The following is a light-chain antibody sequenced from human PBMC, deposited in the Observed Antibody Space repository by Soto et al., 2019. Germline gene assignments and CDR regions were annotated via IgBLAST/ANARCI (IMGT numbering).Light chain of an antibody. V-gene: IGKV3-15*01. CDR1: QSVSSN. CDR3: QLYGSSPPYI. J-gene: IGKJ2*01. Sequence: EIVMTQSPATLSVSPGERATLSCRASQSVSSNLAWYQQKPGQAPRLLIYGASTRATGFPARFSGSGSGTEFTLTISSLQSEDFAVYYCQLYGSSPPYIFGPGTKVDIK. CDR2: GAS.